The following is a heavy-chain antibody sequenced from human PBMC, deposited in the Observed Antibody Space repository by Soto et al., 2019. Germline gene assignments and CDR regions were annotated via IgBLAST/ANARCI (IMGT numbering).Heavy chain of an antibody. D-gene: IGHD2-2*02. CDR2: IYPGDSDT. CDR1: GYSFTNYW. CDR3: ARHFDCSTTSCYIDY. J-gene: IGHJ4*02. Sequence: PGESLKISCTASGYSFTNYWIGWVRQRPGKVLEWMGAIYPGDSDTRYSPSFQGQVTISADKSINTACLQWSTLKASDTAMYFCARHFDCSTTSCYIDYWAQGSLVTVS. V-gene: IGHV5-51*01.